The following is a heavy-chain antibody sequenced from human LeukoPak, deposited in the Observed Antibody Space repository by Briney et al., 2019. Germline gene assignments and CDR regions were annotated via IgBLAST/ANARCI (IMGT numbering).Heavy chain of an antibody. CDR1: GYNFIEFF. J-gene: IGHJ4*02. D-gene: IGHD1-1*01. CDR3: ARESRQATGSRAFTFDY. CDR2: INPNSGGT. V-gene: IGHV1-2*02. Sequence: ASVKVSCKVSGYNFIEFFIHWVRQAPGQGPEWMGWINPNSGGTSYAQKFQDRVTMTRDTSINTAYLELSMLKFDDTAVYYCARESRQATGSRAFTFDYWGQETLVSVSS.